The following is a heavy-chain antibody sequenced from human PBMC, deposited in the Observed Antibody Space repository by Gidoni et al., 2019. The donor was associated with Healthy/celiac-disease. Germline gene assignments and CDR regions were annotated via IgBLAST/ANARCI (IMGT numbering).Heavy chain of an antibody. V-gene: IGHV3-30*18. CDR3: AKDMGGGSPAFDY. Sequence: VQPGRSLRLSCAASGFTFSSYGMHWVRQAPGKGLEWVAVISYDGSNKYYADSVKGRFTISRDNSKNTLYLQMNSLRAEDTAVYYCAKDMGGGSPAFDYWGQGTLVTVSS. D-gene: IGHD3-16*01. CDR1: GFTFSSYG. J-gene: IGHJ4*02. CDR2: ISYDGSNK.